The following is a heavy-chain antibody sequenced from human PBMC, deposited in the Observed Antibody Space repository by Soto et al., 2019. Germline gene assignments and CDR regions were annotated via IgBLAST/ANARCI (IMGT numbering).Heavy chain of an antibody. CDR1: GASITSGSYS. Sequence: SETLSLTCTVSGASITSGSYSWSWIRQAPGKGLEWIGNIHVTGYTAFSPSLKRRVTMSVDTSKNQFSLNVNSVTAADTAVYFCARGGALSPNGHVPLAFWGQRTLVTVSS. V-gene: IGHV4-30-2*01. CDR2: IHVTGYT. D-gene: IGHD1-26*01. J-gene: IGHJ1*01. CDR3: ARGGALSPNGHVPLAF.